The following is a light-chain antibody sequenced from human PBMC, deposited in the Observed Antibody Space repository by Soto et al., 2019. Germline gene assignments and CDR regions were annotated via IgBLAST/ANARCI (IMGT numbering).Light chain of an antibody. CDR1: SGHSSYA. CDR3: QTWATGIQV. J-gene: IGLJ2*01. Sequence: QLVLTQSPSASASLGASVKLTCTLSSGHSSYAIAWHQQQPEKGPRYLMKLNSDGSLTKGDGIPDRFSGSSSGAERYLTISSLQSEDEADYYCQTWATGIQVFGGGTKLTVL. CDR2: LNSDGSL. V-gene: IGLV4-69*01.